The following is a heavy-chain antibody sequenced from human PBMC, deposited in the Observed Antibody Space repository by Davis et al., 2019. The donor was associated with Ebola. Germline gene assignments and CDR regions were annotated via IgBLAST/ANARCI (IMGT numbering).Heavy chain of an antibody. CDR3: ATSESFFDYAAYFHS. J-gene: IGHJ4*02. CDR1: GFSFDDYA. D-gene: IGHD2-2*01. CDR2: ISWSSATK. Sequence: GGSLRLSCAASGFSFDDYAMHWVRQAPGKGLEWVSGISWSSATKVYADSVKGRFTISRDNAKNSLYLQVNSLKAEDTAVYFCATSESFFDYAAYFHSWGQGTLLTVSS. V-gene: IGHV3-9*01.